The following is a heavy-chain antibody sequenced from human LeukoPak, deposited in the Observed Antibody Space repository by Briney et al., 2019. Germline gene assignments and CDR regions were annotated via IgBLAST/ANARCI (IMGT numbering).Heavy chain of an antibody. Sequence: PSGGPLRLSCAASGFTFSSYEMNCVRQASGRGLVWVSYISSSGSTIYYADSVKGRFTISRDNAKNSLYLQMNSLRAEDTAVYYCARPKFMVRGHWFDPWGQGTLVTVSS. J-gene: IGHJ5*02. CDR2: ISSSGSTI. CDR3: ARPKFMVRGHWFDP. V-gene: IGHV3-48*03. D-gene: IGHD3-10*01. CDR1: GFTFSSYE.